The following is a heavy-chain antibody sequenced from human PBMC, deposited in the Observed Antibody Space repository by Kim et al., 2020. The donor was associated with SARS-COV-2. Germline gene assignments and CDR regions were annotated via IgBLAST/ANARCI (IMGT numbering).Heavy chain of an antibody. V-gene: IGHV3-48*02. CDR3: GAGSILGYCSSTSCRYFDY. D-gene: IGHD2-2*01. CDR2: ISSSSSTI. CDR1: GFTFSSYS. J-gene: IGHJ4*02. Sequence: GGSLRHSCAASGFTFSSYSMNWVRQAPGKGLEWVSYISSSSSTIYYADSVKGRFTISRDNAKNSLYLQMNSLRDEDTAVYYCGAGSILGYCSSTSCRYFDYWGQGTLVTVSS.